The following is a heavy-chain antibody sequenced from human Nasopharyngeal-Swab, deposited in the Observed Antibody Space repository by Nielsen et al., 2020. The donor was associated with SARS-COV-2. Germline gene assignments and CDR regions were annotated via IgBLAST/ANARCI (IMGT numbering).Heavy chain of an antibody. D-gene: IGHD3-10*01. V-gene: IGHV3-30*18. CDR3: AKEAEEVYYYGSGSYDY. CDR2: ISYDGSNK. J-gene: IGHJ4*02. CDR1: GFTFSSYG. Sequence: GASPKISCAASGFTFSSYGMHWVRQAPGKGLEWVAVISYDGSNKYYADSVKGRFTISRDNSKNTLYLQMNSLRAEDTAVYYCAKEAEEVYYYGSGSYDYWGQGTLVTVSS.